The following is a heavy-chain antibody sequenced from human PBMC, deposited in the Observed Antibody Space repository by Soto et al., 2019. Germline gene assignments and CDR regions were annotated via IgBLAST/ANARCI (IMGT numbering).Heavy chain of an antibody. V-gene: IGHV3-15*01. J-gene: IGHJ5*02. D-gene: IGHD3-9*01. CDR2: IKSKTDGGTT. CDR1: GFTFSNAW. Sequence: EVQLVESGGGLVKPGGSLRLSCAASGFTFSNAWMSRVRQAPGKGLEWVGRIKSKTDGGTTDYAAPVKGRFTISRDDSKNTLYLQMNSLKTEDTAVYYCTTEVTGYYKVSWFDPWGQGTLVTVSS. CDR3: TTEVTGYYKVSWFDP.